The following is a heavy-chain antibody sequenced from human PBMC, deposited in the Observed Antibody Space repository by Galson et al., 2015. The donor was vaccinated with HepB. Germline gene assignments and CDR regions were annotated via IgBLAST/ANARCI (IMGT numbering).Heavy chain of an antibody. CDR3: ARDLYYDYVWGSYRPFDY. CDR2: ISSSSSTI. V-gene: IGHV3-48*02. CDR1: GFTFSSYS. Sequence: SLRLSCAASGFTFSSYSMNWVRQAPGKGLEWVSYISSSSSTIYYADSVKGRFTISRDNAKNSLYLQMNSLRDEDTAVYYCARDLYYDYVWGSYRPFDYWGQGTLVTVSS. J-gene: IGHJ4*02. D-gene: IGHD3-16*02.